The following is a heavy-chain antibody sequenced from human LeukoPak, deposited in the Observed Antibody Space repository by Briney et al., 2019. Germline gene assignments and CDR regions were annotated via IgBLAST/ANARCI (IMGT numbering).Heavy chain of an antibody. Sequence: GGSLRLSCAASGFTFSSYAMSWVRQAPGKGLEWVSAISGSGGSTYYADSVKGRFTISRDNSKNTLYLQMNSQRAEDTAVYYCAKMAAMIVVVTYFDYWGQGTLVTVSS. CDR2: ISGSGGST. CDR3: AKMAAMIVVVTYFDY. D-gene: IGHD3-22*01. J-gene: IGHJ4*02. CDR1: GFTFSSYA. V-gene: IGHV3-23*01.